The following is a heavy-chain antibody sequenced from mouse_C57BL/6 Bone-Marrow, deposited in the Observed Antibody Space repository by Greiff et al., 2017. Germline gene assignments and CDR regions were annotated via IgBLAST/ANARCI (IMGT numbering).Heavy chain of an antibody. CDR1: GYTFTSYW. CDR2: IHPSDSDT. J-gene: IGHJ3*01. CDR3: AIGGYSNFFAY. V-gene: IGHV1-74*01. D-gene: IGHD2-5*01. Sequence: VQLQQSGAELVKPGASVKVSYKASGYTFTSYWMHWVKQRPGQGLEWIGRIHPSDSDTNYNQKFKGKATLTVDKSSSTAYMQLSSLTSEDSAVYYCAIGGYSNFFAYWGQGTLVTVSA.